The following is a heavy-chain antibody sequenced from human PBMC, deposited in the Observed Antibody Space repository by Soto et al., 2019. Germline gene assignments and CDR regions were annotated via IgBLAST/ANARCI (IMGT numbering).Heavy chain of an antibody. Sequence: GGSLRLSCAASGFSFIDFAMSWVRQASGKGLEWVGRIRSKANSYATAYAASVKGRFTISRDDSKNTAYLQMNSLRTEDTAVYYCTRTPVNWFDPWGQGTLVTVSS. CDR2: IRSKANSYAT. J-gene: IGHJ5*02. CDR1: GFSFIDFA. CDR3: TRTPVNWFDP. V-gene: IGHV3-73*01.